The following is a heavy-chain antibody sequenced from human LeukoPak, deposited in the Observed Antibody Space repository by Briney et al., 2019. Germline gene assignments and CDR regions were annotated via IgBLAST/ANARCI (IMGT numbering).Heavy chain of an antibody. V-gene: IGHV4-34*01. Sequence: PSETLSLTCAVYGGSFSGYYWSWIRQPSGKGLEWIGEINHSGSTNYNPSLKSRVTISVDTSKNQFSLKLSSVTAADTAVYYCARGLTAAAGSNWFDPWGQGTLVTVSS. J-gene: IGHJ5*02. CDR3: ARGLTAAAGSNWFDP. CDR1: GGSFSGYY. CDR2: INHSGST. D-gene: IGHD6-13*01.